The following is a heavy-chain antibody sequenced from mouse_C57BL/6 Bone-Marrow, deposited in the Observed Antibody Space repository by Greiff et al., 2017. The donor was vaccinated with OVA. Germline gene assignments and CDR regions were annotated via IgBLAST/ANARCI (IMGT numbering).Heavy chain of an antibody. J-gene: IGHJ2*01. Sequence: VQLVESGPELVKPGASVKISCKASGYAFSSSWMNWVKQRPGKGLEWIGRIYPGDGGTNYNGKFKGKATLTADKSSSTAYMQLSSLTSEDSAVYFCARGLLRSFFDYWGQGTTLTVSS. CDR3: ARGLLRSFFDY. V-gene: IGHV1-82*01. CDR1: GYAFSSSW. CDR2: IYPGDGGT. D-gene: IGHD1-1*01.